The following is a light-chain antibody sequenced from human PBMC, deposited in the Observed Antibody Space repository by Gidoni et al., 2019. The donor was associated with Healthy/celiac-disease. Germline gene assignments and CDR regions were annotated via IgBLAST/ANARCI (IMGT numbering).Light chain of an antibody. CDR1: QSIGSN. J-gene: IGKJ1*01. V-gene: IGKV3-15*01. Sequence: EIVMTQSPATLSVSPGERATLPCRTSQSIGSNLAWYQHRPGQAPRLLVYGASTRATGIPARFSGRGSGTEFTLTISSLQSEDFAVYYCQQYNNWPPWTFGQGTKVEIK. CDR3: QQYNNWPPWT. CDR2: GAS.